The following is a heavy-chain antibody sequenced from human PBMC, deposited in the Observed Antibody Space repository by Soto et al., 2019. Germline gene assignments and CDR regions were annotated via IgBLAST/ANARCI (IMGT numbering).Heavy chain of an antibody. CDR1: GDSFSSYA. J-gene: IGHJ1*01. D-gene: IGHD6-13*01. V-gene: IGHV1-69*01. Sequence: QVQLVQSGAELKKPGSSVRVSCKTSGDSFSSYAISWVRQAPGEGREWMGGIIPIFETANYAQNFQGRVTSTAVAATATACMEVTRLRPEGTAIFYCAASDSSRCQHGYWGQGTL. CDR3: AASDSSRCQHGY. CDR2: IIPIFETA.